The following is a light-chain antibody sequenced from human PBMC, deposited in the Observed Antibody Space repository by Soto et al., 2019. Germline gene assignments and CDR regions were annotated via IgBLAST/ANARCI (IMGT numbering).Light chain of an antibody. CDR1: RSVGNR. Sequence: DIQMTQSPSALSAYVGDRVIITCRASRSVGNRLAWYQQKPGKAPKVLIFDGSTLRSGVPSRFSGSGSGTDFSLTISSLQPDDFTTYYCQQCSTDPVTFGQGTRWISN. J-gene: IGKJ1*01. CDR2: DGS. CDR3: QQCSTDPVT. V-gene: IGKV1-5*01.